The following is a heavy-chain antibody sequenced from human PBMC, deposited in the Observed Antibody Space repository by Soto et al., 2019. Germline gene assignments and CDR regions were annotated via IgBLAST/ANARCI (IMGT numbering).Heavy chain of an antibody. V-gene: IGHV3-30-3*01. CDR2: ISYDGSNK. CDR1: GFTFSSYA. Sequence: GGSLRLSCAASGFTFSSYAMHWVRQAPGKGLEWVAVISYDGSNKYYADSVKGRFTISRDNSKNTLYLRMNSLRAEDTAVYYCARDYYYYGMDVWGQGTTVTVSS. J-gene: IGHJ6*02. CDR3: ARDYYYYGMDV.